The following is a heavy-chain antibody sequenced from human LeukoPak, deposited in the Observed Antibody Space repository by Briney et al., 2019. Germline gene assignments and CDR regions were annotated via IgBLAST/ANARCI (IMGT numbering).Heavy chain of an antibody. J-gene: IGHJ3*02. D-gene: IGHD3-22*01. Sequence: SETLSLTCTVSGGSISDNYWSWIRQHPGKGLEWIGYIYYSGSTYYNPSLKSRVTISVDTSKNQFSLKLSSVTAADTAVYYCASETVYYYDSSGYEGKAFDIWGQGTMVTVSS. CDR2: IYYSGST. CDR1: GGSISDNY. V-gene: IGHV4-31*03. CDR3: ASETVYYYDSSGYEGKAFDI.